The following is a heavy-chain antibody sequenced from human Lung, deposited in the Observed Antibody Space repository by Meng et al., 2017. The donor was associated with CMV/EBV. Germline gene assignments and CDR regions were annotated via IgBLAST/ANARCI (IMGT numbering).Heavy chain of an antibody. V-gene: IGHV3-30*18. D-gene: IGHD4-17*01. Sequence: SGFPFSNYGMHWVRRAPGTGLEWLAVISNDGGNKHYADSVKGRFTISRDNSKNTLNLQMNSLRPEDTSVYYCAKDLKAYGDYYFDYWGQGILVTVSS. CDR1: GFPFSNYG. J-gene: IGHJ4*02. CDR3: AKDLKAYGDYYFDY. CDR2: ISNDGGNK.